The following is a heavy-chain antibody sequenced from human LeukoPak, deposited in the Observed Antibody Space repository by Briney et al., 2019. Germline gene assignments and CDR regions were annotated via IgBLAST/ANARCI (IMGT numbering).Heavy chain of an antibody. CDR2: ISAYNGNT. CDR3: ARDLAFCSGGSCYSFDY. CDR1: GYTFTSYG. D-gene: IGHD2-15*01. V-gene: IGHV1-18*01. Sequence: ASVKVSCKASGYTFTSYGISWVRQAPGQGLEWMGWISAYNGNTNYAQKLQGRVTMTTDTSTSTAYMELRSLRSDDTAVYYCARDLAFCSGGSCYSFDYWGQGTLVTVSS. J-gene: IGHJ4*02.